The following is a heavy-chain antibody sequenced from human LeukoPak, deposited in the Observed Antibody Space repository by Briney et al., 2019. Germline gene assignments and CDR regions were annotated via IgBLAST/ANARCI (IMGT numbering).Heavy chain of an antibody. V-gene: IGHV1-46*01. D-gene: IGHD1-1*01. J-gene: IGHJ6*03. CDR1: GYTFTSYY. CDR2: INPSGGST. CDR3: ARRTTEYYYYYYMDV. Sequence: ASVKVSCKASGYTFTSYYMHWVRQAPGQGLEWMGIINPSGGSTSYAQKFQGRVTMTRNTSISTAYMELSSLRSEDTAVYYCARRTTEYYYYYYMDVWGKGTTVTISS.